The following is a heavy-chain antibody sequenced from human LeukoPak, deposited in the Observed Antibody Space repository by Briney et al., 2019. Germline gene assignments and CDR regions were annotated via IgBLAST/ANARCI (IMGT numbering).Heavy chain of an antibody. Sequence: GGSLRLSCAASGFTFSSYSMNWVRQAPGKGPEWVSSISSSSSYIYYADSVKCRFTIAKDNAKHSLYLQMNILRAEDTAVYYCARDGLRIGYCSGGSCRTLDYWVQGTLVTVSS. D-gene: IGHD2-15*01. CDR2: ISSSSSYI. J-gene: IGHJ4*02. CDR1: GFTFSSYS. V-gene: IGHV3-21*01. CDR3: ARDGLRIGYCSGGSCRTLDY.